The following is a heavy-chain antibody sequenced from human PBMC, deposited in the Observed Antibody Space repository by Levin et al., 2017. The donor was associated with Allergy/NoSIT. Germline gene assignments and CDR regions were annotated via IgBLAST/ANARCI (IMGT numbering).Heavy chain of an antibody. V-gene: IGHV3-53*01. CDR1: GFTISSNY. Sequence: SCAASGFTISSNYMSWVRQAPGKGLEWVSVIYSGGYTYYADSVKGRFTISRDISKNTLYLQMHSLRAQDTAVYYCARGGCRGNCYFDYWGQGTLVTVSS. D-gene: IGHD4-23*01. CDR3: ARGGCRGNCYFDY. J-gene: IGHJ4*02. CDR2: IYSGGYT.